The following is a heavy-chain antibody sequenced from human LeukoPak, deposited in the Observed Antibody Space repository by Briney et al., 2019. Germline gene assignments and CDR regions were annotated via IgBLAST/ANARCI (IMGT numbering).Heavy chain of an antibody. J-gene: IGHJ4*02. CDR2: ISYDGSNK. CDR1: GFTFSSYG. CDR3: AKVVGYCSGGSCPRIDY. V-gene: IGHV3-30*18. Sequence: PGGSLRLSCAASGFTFSSYGMHWVRQAPGKGLEWVAVISYDGSNKYYADSVKGRFTISRDNSKNTLYLQMNSLRAEDTAVYYCAKVVGYCSGGSCPRIDYWGQGTLVAVSS. D-gene: IGHD2-15*01.